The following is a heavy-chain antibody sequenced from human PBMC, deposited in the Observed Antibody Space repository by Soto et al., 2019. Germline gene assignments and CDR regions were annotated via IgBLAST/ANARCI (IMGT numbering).Heavy chain of an antibody. V-gene: IGHV1-69*06. J-gene: IGHJ4*02. CDR2: SIPVFGTA. CDR3: AIPLPKQQLVRGAFDH. CDR1: GGTFRNYA. D-gene: IGHD6-13*01. Sequence: QVQLVQSGAEVKKPGSSVKLSCKTSGGTFRNYAINWVRQAPGQGLEWMGGSIPVFGTANYAQTFQGRYTITADNSTSTASMALSSLRSEDTAVYYCAIPLPKQQLVRGAFDHWGQGTLVTVAS.